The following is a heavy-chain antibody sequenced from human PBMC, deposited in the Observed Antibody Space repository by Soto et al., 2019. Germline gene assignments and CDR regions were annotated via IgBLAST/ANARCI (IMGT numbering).Heavy chain of an antibody. Sequence: ASVKVSCKASGYTFTGYAMHWVRQAPGQRLEWMGWINAGNGNTKYSQKFQGRVTITRDTSASTAYMELSSLRSEDTAVYYCARGGGWYVWFDPWAQRTLVTVSS. CDR3: ARGGGWYVWFDP. D-gene: IGHD6-19*01. V-gene: IGHV1-3*01. CDR2: INAGNGNT. J-gene: IGHJ5*02. CDR1: GYTFTGYA.